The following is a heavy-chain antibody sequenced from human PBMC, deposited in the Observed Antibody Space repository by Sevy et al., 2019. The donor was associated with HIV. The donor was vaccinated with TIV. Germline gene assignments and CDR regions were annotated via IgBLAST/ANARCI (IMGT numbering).Heavy chain of an antibody. D-gene: IGHD3-22*01. J-gene: IGHJ4*02. CDR2: FDPEDGET. CDR1: GYTLTKLS. Sequence: ASVKVSCKVSGYTLTKLSMNWVRQAPGKVLESIGTFDPEDGETIYAQNFQGRVTMTEDTSTDTAYMELSSLRSEDTAVYYCATTKDYYENSGYPFDDWGQGTLVTVSS. CDR3: ATTKDYYENSGYPFDD. V-gene: IGHV1-24*01.